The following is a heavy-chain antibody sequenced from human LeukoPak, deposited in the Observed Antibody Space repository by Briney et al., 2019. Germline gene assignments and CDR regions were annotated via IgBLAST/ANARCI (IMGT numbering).Heavy chain of an antibody. J-gene: IGHJ4*02. V-gene: IGHV3-23*01. Sequence: GGSLRLSCAASGFTFSSYAMSWVRQAPGKGLEWVSAISGSGGSTYYADSVKGRFTISRDNSKNTLYLQMNSLRAEDTAVYYCTSLWFGGEFDYWGQGILVTVSS. D-gene: IGHD3-10*01. CDR3: TSLWFGGEFDY. CDR1: GFTFSSYA. CDR2: ISGSGGST.